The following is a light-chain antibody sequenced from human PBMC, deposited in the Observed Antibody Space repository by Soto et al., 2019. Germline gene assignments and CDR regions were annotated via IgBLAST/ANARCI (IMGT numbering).Light chain of an antibody. CDR3: SSYTSSSTLRV. CDR1: SSDVGGYNY. Sequence: QSALTQPASVSGSPGQSITISCTGTSSDVGGYNYVSWYQQHPGKAPKLMIYDVSNWPSGVSNRFSGSTSGNTASLTISGLQAEDEADYYCSSYTSSSTLRVFGGGTKLTVL. V-gene: IGLV2-14*01. CDR2: DVS. J-gene: IGLJ2*01.